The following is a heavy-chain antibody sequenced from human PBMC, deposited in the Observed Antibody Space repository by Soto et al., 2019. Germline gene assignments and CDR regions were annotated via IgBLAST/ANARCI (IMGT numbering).Heavy chain of an antibody. CDR2: IYYSGST. V-gene: IGHV4-31*03. D-gene: IGHD3-22*01. CDR3: ARKNYDDSGAPGEPFDI. Sequence: PSETLSLTCSVSGGSISSGGYYWSWIRQHPWKGLEWIGYIYYSGSTYYNPSLKSRVAMSLDTSKNHFSLRLNSVTAADTAVYYCARKNYDDSGAPGEPFDIWGQGXMVTV. J-gene: IGHJ3*02. CDR1: GGSISSGGYY.